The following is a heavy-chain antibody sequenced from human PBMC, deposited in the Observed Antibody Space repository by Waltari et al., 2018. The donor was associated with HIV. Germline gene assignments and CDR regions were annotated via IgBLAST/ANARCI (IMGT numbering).Heavy chain of an antibody. D-gene: IGHD3-10*01. J-gene: IGHJ6*02. Sequence: QVQLVQSGAEVKKPGASVKVSCKASGYTFTSYYMHWVRQAPGQGLEWMGIISPGGGSTSYAQKFQGRVTMTRDTSTSTVYMELSSLRSEDTAVYYCARDDYYGSGSYFYYGMDVWGQGTTVTVSS. CDR1: GYTFTSYY. CDR3: ARDDYYGSGSYFYYGMDV. CDR2: ISPGGGST. V-gene: IGHV1-46*01.